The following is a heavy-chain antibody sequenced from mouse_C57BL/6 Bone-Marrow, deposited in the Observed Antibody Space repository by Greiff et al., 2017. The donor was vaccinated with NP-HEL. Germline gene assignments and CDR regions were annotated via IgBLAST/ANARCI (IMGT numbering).Heavy chain of an antibody. CDR3: ARDGLPRGDY. CDR2: ISDGGSYT. D-gene: IGHD2-4*01. Sequence: EVMLVESGGGLVKPGGSLKLSCAASGFTFSSYAMSWVRQTPEKRLGWVATISDGGSYTYYPDNVKGRLTISRDNAKNNLYLQMSHLKSEDTAMYYCARDGLPRGDYWGQGTTLTVSS. CDR1: GFTFSSYA. J-gene: IGHJ2*01. V-gene: IGHV5-4*01.